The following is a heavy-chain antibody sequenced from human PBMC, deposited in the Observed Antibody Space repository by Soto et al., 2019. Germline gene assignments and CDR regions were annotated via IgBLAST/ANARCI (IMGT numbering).Heavy chain of an antibody. D-gene: IGHD5-18*01. J-gene: IGHJ6*02. Sequence: GGSLRLSCAASGVTVSSNYMSWVRQAPGKGLEWVSVIYSGGSTYYADSVKGRFTISRDNSKNTLYLQMNSLRAEDTAVYYCARVLGWYTTMGYYYYCMDVWGQGTTVTVSS. V-gene: IGHV3-53*01. CDR2: IYSGGST. CDR1: GVTVSSNY. CDR3: ARVLGWYTTMGYYYYCMDV.